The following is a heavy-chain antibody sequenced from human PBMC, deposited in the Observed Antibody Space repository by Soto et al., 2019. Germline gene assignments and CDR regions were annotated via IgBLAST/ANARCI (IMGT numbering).Heavy chain of an antibody. Sequence: GGSLRLSCAASGFTFSSYAMSWVRQAPGKGLEWVSAISGSGGSTYYADSVKGRFTISRDNSKNTLYLQMNSLRAEDTAVYYCAGYLGYCTNGVCYSADYYYYYYMDVWGKGTTVTVSS. D-gene: IGHD2-8*01. V-gene: IGHV3-23*01. CDR1: GFTFSSYA. CDR2: ISGSGGST. CDR3: AGYLGYCTNGVCYSADYYYYYYMDV. J-gene: IGHJ6*03.